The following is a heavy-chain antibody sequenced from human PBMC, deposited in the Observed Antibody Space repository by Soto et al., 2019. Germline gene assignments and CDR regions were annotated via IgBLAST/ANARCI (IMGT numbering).Heavy chain of an antibody. CDR3: AHDPHAGNTYFVL. D-gene: IGHD1-1*01. Sequence: SETLSLTCTVSGGSISSGNFYWSWIRQPPGKGLEWIGYIYFSGSTSYSPSLKSRLTISLNTSNNQFSLKLTSVTAADTPVYYGAHDPHAGNTYFVLWAQGARVPVS. CDR1: GGSISSGNFY. V-gene: IGHV4-30-4*01. J-gene: IGHJ4*02. CDR2: IYFSGST.